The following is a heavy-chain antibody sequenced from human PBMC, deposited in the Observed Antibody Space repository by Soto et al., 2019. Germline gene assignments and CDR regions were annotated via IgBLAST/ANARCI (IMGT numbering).Heavy chain of an antibody. D-gene: IGHD1-26*01. V-gene: IGHV1-18*01. J-gene: IGHJ4*02. CDR3: ARDRLGATGDY. CDR1: GYTFTSYG. CDR2: ISAYNTNT. Sequence: ASVKVSCKASGYTFTSYGISWVRQAPGQGLEWMGWISAYNTNTNYAQKLQGRVTMTTDTSTSTSYMELRSLRSDDTAVYFCARDRLGATGDYWGQGTLVTVSS.